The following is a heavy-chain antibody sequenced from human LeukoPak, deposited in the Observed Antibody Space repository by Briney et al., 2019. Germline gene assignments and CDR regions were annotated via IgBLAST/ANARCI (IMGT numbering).Heavy chain of an antibody. J-gene: IGHJ4*02. V-gene: IGHV3-30-3*01. Sequence: PGRSLRLSCAASGFTFSSYAMYWVRQAPGKGLEWVVVISYDGNNKYYADSVKGRFTISRDDSKNTLSLQMNSLRAEDTAVYYCARGAPERISSSTNYYFDYWGQGTLVTVSS. CDR1: GFTFSSYA. CDR3: ARGAPERISSSTNYYFDY. D-gene: IGHD6-6*01. CDR2: ISYDGNNK.